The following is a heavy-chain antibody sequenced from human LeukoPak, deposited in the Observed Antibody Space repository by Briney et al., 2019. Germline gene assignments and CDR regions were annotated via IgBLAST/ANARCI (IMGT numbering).Heavy chain of an antibody. CDR2: INHSGST. CDR1: GGSFSGYY. J-gene: IGHJ4*02. CDR3: ARGGVTLDFDY. Sequence: SETLSLTCAVYGGSFSGYYWSWIRQPPGKGLEWIGEINHSGSTNYNPSLKSRVTISVDTSENQFSLKLSSVTAADTAVYYCARGGVTLDFDYWGQGTLVTVSS. V-gene: IGHV4-34*01. D-gene: IGHD5-18*01.